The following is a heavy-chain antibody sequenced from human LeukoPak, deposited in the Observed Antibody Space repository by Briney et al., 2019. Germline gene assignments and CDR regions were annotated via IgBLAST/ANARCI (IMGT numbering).Heavy chain of an antibody. CDR1: GFTFSSYA. CDR2: ISGSGGST. J-gene: IGHJ4*02. D-gene: IGHD3-22*01. V-gene: IGHV3-23*01. Sequence: GGSLRLSCAASGFTFSSYAMTWVRQAPGKGLEGVSAISGSGGSTYYADSVKGRFTISRDNSKNTLFLQMNSLRAEDTAVYYCAKDQGSQDSSGYYYFWGQGTLVTVSS. CDR3: AKDQGSQDSSGYYYF.